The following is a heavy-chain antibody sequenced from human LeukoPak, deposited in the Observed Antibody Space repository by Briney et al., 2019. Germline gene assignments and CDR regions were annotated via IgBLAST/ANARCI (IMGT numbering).Heavy chain of an antibody. Sequence: GGSLRLSCSASGFTFSSYAMHWVRQAPGQRLEWMGWINAGNGNTKYSQKFQGRVTITRDTSASTAYMELSSLRSEDTAVYYCAREKRRYSSSWYSLAYWGQGTLVTVSS. J-gene: IGHJ4*02. CDR1: GFTFSSYA. D-gene: IGHD6-13*01. CDR3: AREKRRYSSSWYSLAY. CDR2: INAGNGNT. V-gene: IGHV1-3*01.